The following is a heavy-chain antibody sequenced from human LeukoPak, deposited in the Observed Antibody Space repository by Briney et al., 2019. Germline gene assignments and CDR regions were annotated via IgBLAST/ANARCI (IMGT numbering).Heavy chain of an antibody. CDR3: ARDHPVADWAADI. CDR2: IDYRGSS. V-gene: IGHV4-59*11. Sequence: PAETLSLTCSVSGGSISSHSWSWIRQVPGKGLEWIGYIDYRGSSNYNPSLKSRVTISADPSKNQFSLKLTSVTAADTAIYYCARDHPVADWAADIWGRGTMVTVSS. D-gene: IGHD3-9*01. J-gene: IGHJ3*02. CDR1: GGSISSHS.